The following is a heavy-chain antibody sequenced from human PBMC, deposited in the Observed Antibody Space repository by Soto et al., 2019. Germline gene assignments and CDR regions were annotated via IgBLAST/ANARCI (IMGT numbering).Heavy chain of an antibody. J-gene: IGHJ6*02. D-gene: IGHD5-12*01. Sequence: HPGGSLRLSCAASGFTFSSYGMHWVRQAPGKGLEWVAVISYDGSNKYYADSVKGRFTISRDNSKNTLYLQMNSLRAEDTAVYYCAKVQNVAKRYYGMDVWGQGTTVTVSS. V-gene: IGHV3-30*18. CDR1: GFTFSSYG. CDR3: AKVQNVAKRYYGMDV. CDR2: ISYDGSNK.